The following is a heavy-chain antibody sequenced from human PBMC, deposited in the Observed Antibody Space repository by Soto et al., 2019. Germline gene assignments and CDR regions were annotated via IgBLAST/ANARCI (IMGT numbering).Heavy chain of an antibody. V-gene: IGHV4-59*01. CDR2: IYYSGST. Sequence: SETLSLTCTVSGGSISSYYWSWIRQPPGKGLEWIGYIYYSGSTNYNPSLKSRVTISVDTSKNQFSLKLSSVTAADTAVYYCARGESSSPTIYGRDVWGQGTTVNVSS. CDR3: ARGESSSPTIYGRDV. J-gene: IGHJ6*02. D-gene: IGHD6-13*01. CDR1: GGSISSYY.